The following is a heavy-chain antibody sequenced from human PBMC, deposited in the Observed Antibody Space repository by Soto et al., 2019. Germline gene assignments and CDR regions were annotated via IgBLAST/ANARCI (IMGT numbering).Heavy chain of an antibody. CDR1: DGSISTYY. Sequence: SETLSLTCTVSDGSISTYYCNWIRQPAGKGLEWIGRIDASGSTDYDPSLKSRVTMSVDTSKNQFSLRLSSVTAADTAVYYCARGGHDFWSGPFDYWGQGAQVTVS. J-gene: IGHJ4*02. V-gene: IGHV4-4*07. CDR3: ARGGHDFWSGPFDY. D-gene: IGHD3-3*01. CDR2: IDASGST.